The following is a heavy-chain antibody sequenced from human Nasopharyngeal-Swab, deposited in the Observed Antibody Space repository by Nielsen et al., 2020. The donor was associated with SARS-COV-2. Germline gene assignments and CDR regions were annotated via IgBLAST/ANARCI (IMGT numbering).Heavy chain of an antibody. J-gene: IGHJ4*02. CDR1: GYTFTSYY. V-gene: IGHV1-46*01. CDR2: INPSGGST. D-gene: IGHD2-21*02. Sequence: ASVKVSCKASGYTFTSYYMHWVRQAPGQGLEWMGIINPSGGSTSYAQKFQGRVTMTRDTSMSTVYMELSSLRSEDTAVYYCARDEGWIVVVTAILDYWGQGTLVTVSS. CDR3: ARDEGWIVVVTAILDY.